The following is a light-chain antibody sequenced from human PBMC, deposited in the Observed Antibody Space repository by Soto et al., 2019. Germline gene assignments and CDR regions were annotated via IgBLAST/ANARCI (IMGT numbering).Light chain of an antibody. CDR1: QSVNNKH. Sequence: EILLTQSPGTLSLSPGERATLSCRASQSVNNKHLAWYQQKRGQAPRLLIYGASNRPGGIPDRFSGSGSGTDFTLTISRLEPEDFAVYYCQHYVSSPYTFGQGTNLEIK. J-gene: IGKJ2*01. CDR2: GAS. CDR3: QHYVSSPYT. V-gene: IGKV3-20*01.